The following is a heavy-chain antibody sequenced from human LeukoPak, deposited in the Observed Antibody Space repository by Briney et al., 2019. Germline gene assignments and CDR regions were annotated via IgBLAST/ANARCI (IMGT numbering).Heavy chain of an antibody. CDR3: ARDGGPTYYDILTGYYMSSYYYYYMDV. V-gene: IGHV3-21*01. D-gene: IGHD3-9*01. CDR1: GFTFSSYS. CDR2: ISSSSSYI. Sequence: GGSPRLSCAAPGFTFSSYSMNWVRQAPGKGLEWVSSISSSSSYIYYADSVKGRFTISRDNAKNSLYLQMNSLRADDTAVYYCARDGGPTYYDILTGYYMSSYYYYYMDVWGKGTTVTVSS. J-gene: IGHJ6*03.